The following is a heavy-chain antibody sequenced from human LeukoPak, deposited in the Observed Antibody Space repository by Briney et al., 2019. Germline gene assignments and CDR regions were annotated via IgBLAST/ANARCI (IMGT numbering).Heavy chain of an antibody. D-gene: IGHD3-10*01. CDR1: GFTFSSYA. Sequence: GGSLRLSCAASGFTFSSYAMSLVRQAPGKGLEWVSAISGSGGSTYYAYSVKGRFTISRDNSKNTLYLQMNSLRAEDTAVYYCAKDRVVRGVRGAFDIWGQGTMVTVSS. V-gene: IGHV3-23*01. J-gene: IGHJ3*02. CDR3: AKDRVVRGVRGAFDI. CDR2: ISGSGGST.